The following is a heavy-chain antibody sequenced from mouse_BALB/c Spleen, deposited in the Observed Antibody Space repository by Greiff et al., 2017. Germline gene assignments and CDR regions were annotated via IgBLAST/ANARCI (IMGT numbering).Heavy chain of an antibody. V-gene: IGHV14-3*02. CDR3: ARRSTMITTVAY. CDR1: GFNIKDTY. Sequence: DVKLVESGAELVKPGASVKLSCTASGFNIKDTYMHWVKQRPEQGLEWIGRIDPANGNTKYDPKFQGKATITADTSSNTAYLQLSSLTSEDTAVYYCARRSTMITTVAYWGQGTLVTVSA. D-gene: IGHD2-4*01. J-gene: IGHJ3*01. CDR2: IDPANGNT.